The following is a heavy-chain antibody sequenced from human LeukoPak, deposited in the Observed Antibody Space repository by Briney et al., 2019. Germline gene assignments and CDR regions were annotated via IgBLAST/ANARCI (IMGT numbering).Heavy chain of an antibody. CDR3: ARDAPRDLYYYYYYYMDV. Sequence: PSETLSLTCTVYGGSISSGSYYWSWIRQPAGKGLEWIGRIYTSGSTNYNPSLKSRVTISVDTSKNQFSLKLSSVTAADTAVYYCARDAPRDLYYYYYYYMDVWGKGTTVTVS. CDR2: IYTSGST. CDR1: GGSISSGSYY. V-gene: IGHV4-61*02. D-gene: IGHD2-21*02. J-gene: IGHJ6*03.